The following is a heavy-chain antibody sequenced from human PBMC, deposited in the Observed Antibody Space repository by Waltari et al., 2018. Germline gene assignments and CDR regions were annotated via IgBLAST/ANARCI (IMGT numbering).Heavy chain of an antibody. CDR1: GYTFTDYY. Sequence: EVQLVQSGAEVKKPGATVKISCKVSGYTFTDYYMHWVQQAPGKGLEWMGLVDPEDGETIYAEKFQGRVTITADTSTDTAYMELSSLRSEDTAVYYCATLNERDGYKYLAGGFDYWGQGTLVTVSS. CDR2: VDPEDGET. CDR3: ATLNERDGYKYLAGGFDY. V-gene: IGHV1-69-2*01. J-gene: IGHJ4*02. D-gene: IGHD5-12*01.